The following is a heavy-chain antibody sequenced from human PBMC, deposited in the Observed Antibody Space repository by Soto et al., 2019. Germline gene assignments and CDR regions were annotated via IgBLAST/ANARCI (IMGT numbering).Heavy chain of an antibody. CDR1: GFTFSSYG. V-gene: IGHV3-30*18. CDR3: AKAEERRELRQLFDY. CDR2: ISYDVSNK. Sequence: QVQLVESGGGVVQPGRSLRLSCAASGFTFSSYGMHWVRQAPGKGLEWVAVISYDVSNKYYADSVKGRFTISRDNSKNTLYLQMNSLRAEDTAVYYCAKAEERRELRQLFDYWGQGTLVTVSS. D-gene: IGHD1-26*01. J-gene: IGHJ4*02.